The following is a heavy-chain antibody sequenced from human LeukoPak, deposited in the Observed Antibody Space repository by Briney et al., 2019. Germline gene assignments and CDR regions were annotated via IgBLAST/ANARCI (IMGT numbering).Heavy chain of an antibody. Sequence: ASVKVSCKASGYTFTSYAMHWVRQAPGQRLEWMGWINAGNGNTKYPQKFQGRVTITRDTSASTAYMELSSLRSEDTAVYYCARDELDGYNLGGFDYWGQGTLVTVSS. CDR3: ARDELDGYNLGGFDY. CDR2: INAGNGNT. CDR1: GYTFTSYA. V-gene: IGHV1-3*01. J-gene: IGHJ4*02. D-gene: IGHD5-24*01.